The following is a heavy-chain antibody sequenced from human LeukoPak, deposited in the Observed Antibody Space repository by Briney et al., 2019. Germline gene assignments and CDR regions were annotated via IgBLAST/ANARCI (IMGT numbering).Heavy chain of an antibody. Sequence: ETLSLTCAVYGGSFSGYYWSWIRQAPGKGLEWVSSISSSSRSYIYYADSVKGRFTISRDNAKNSLYLQMNSVRAEDTAVYYCAREHSGYDFPGRDYYYMDVWGKGTTVTVSS. CDR1: GGSFSGYY. CDR2: ISSSSRSYI. D-gene: IGHD5-12*01. J-gene: IGHJ6*03. CDR3: AREHSGYDFPGRDYYYMDV. V-gene: IGHV3-21*01.